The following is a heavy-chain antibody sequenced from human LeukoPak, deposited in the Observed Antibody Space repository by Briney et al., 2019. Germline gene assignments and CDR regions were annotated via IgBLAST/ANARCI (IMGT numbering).Heavy chain of an antibody. CDR2: IKQDGSEK. V-gene: IGHV3-7*01. J-gene: IGHJ4*02. D-gene: IGHD3-10*01. CDR3: ARVAPLWFGEFPLDY. CDR1: GFTFSSYW. Sequence: PGGSLRLSCAASGFTFSSYWMSWVRQAPGKGLEWVANIKQDGSEKYYVDSVKGRFTISRDNAKNSLYLQMNSLRAEDTAVYYCARVAPLWFGEFPLDYWGQGTLVTVSS.